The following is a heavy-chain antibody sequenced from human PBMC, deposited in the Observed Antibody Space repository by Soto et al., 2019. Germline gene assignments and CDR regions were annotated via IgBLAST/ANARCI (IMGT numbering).Heavy chain of an antibody. CDR1: GGSISSYY. V-gene: IGHV4-4*07. CDR3: ARVNPYYYGSGSYNELFDP. Sequence: SETLSLTCTVSGGSISSYYWSWIRQPAGKGLEWIGRIYTSGSTNYNPSLKSRVTMSVDTSKNQFSLKLSSVTAADTAVYYCARVNPYYYGSGSYNELFDPWGQGTLVTVSS. D-gene: IGHD3-10*01. CDR2: IYTSGST. J-gene: IGHJ5*02.